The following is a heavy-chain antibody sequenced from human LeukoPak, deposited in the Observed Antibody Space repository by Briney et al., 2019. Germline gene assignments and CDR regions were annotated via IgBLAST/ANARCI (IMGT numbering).Heavy chain of an antibody. V-gene: IGHV3-48*02. D-gene: IGHD3-10*01. J-gene: IGHJ4*02. CDR3: ARDVERTGGTYYYGSGSPRG. Sequence: GGSLRLSCAASGFAFSSYSMIWVRQAPGRGLEWVSYISTGSSTIYYADSVKGRFTISRDNAKNSLYLQMNSLRDEDTAVYYCARDVERTGGTYYYGSGSPRGWGQGTLVTVSS. CDR2: ISTGSSTI. CDR1: GFAFSSYS.